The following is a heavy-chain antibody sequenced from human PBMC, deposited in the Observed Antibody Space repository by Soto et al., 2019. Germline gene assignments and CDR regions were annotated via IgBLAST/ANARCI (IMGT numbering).Heavy chain of an antibody. CDR1: GYTLSSNY. CDR2: INTSGGST. J-gene: IGHJ4*02. V-gene: IGHV1-46*01. CDR3: ASLEITGY. D-gene: IGHD3-16*01. Sequence: QVQLVQSGAEVKKPGASVKVSCKASGYTLSSNYMVWVRQAPGQGLEWIRIINTSGGSTEYAQKFQDRLTMTKDTSTNTVYMELSSLNSEDTAVYYCASLEITGYWGQGTQVTVSS.